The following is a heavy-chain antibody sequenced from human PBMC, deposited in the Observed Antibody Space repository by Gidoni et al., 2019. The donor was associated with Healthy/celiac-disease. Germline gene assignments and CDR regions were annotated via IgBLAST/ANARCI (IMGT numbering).Heavy chain of an antibody. J-gene: IGHJ4*02. Sequence: QVQLVESGGGVGQPGGSLRLACAASGFTFRSYGMHWVRQAPGKGLEWVAFIRYDGSNKYYADSVKGRFTISRDNSKNTLYLQMNSLRAEDTAVYYCAKAGLGWLRAPHFDYWGQGTLVTVSS. CDR1: GFTFRSYG. CDR2: IRYDGSNK. V-gene: IGHV3-30*02. CDR3: AKAGLGWLRAPHFDY. D-gene: IGHD5-12*01.